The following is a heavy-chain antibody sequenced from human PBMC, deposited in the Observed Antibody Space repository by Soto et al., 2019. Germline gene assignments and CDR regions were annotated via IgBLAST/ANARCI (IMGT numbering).Heavy chain of an antibody. CDR2: ISATGGSA. V-gene: IGHV3-23*01. CDR1: GFTFSSYA. J-gene: IGHJ4*02. Sequence: EVQLLQSGGGLVQPGGSLRLSCVASGFTFSSYAMNWVRQAPGKGPEWVSSISATGGSAYYADSVKGRFTISRDNSNNTLYLQMNSLRADDTAVYYCARDRGYSGYDREVFDFWGQGTLVTVSS. D-gene: IGHD5-12*01. CDR3: ARDRGYSGYDREVFDF.